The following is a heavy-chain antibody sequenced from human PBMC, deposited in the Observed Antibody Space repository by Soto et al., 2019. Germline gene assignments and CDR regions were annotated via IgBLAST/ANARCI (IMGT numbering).Heavy chain of an antibody. CDR1: GGSVSDYY. CDR3: ASNSLNDDAHRDGTINI. J-gene: IGHJ3*02. CDR2: LSSSGAT. V-gene: IGHV4-59*08. Sequence: QMQLEESGPGLVKPSETLFLTCSVSGGSVSDYYWHWIRQSPGKGLEWIGYLSSSGATSYSPPRRRRVNISRDSAKNQLSLKRTSVTAADAALYYCASNSLNDDAHRDGTINIWGQGTLVTVSS. D-gene: IGHD5-18*01.